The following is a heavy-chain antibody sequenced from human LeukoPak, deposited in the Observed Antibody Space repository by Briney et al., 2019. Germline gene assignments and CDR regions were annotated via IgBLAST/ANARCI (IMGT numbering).Heavy chain of an antibody. J-gene: IGHJ4*02. V-gene: IGHV1-18*01. CDR1: GYTFSSYA. CDR3: ARTMTTMTTHGELDF. Sequence: ASVKVSCKASGYTFSSYAIVWVRQAPGQGLEWMGRISIYTGNSNYAQKFQDRVTMTTDTSTSTAYMELRNLSSDDTAAYYCARTMTTMTTHGELDFWGQGTLVTVSS. CDR2: ISIYTGNS. D-gene: IGHD4-17*01.